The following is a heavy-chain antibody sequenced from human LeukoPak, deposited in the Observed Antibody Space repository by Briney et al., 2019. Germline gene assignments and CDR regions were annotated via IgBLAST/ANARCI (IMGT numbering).Heavy chain of an antibody. J-gene: IGHJ3*02. D-gene: IGHD5-18*01. V-gene: IGHV3-23*01. Sequence: GGSLRLSCAASGFTFSSYAMTWVRQAPGKGLEWVSGLSDSGASKYYADSVKGRFTISRDNSKNTLYLQMNSLRAEDTAVYYCAKEVTGYSYGYDAFDIWGQGTMVTVSS. CDR3: AKEVTGYSYGYDAFDI. CDR1: GFTFSSYA. CDR2: LSDSGASK.